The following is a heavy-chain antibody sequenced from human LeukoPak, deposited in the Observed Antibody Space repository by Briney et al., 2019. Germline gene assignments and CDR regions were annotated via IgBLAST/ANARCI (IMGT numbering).Heavy chain of an antibody. J-gene: IGHJ4*02. V-gene: IGHV4-34*01. CDR1: GGSFSGYY. Sequence: SGTLSLTCAVYGGSFSGYYWSWIRQPPGKGLDWIGEINHSGSTNYNPSLKSRVTISVDTSKNQFSLKLSSVTAADTAVYYCARAYSSSWYVWYYFDYWGQGTLVTVSS. D-gene: IGHD6-13*01. CDR3: ARAYSSSWYVWYYFDY. CDR2: INHSGST.